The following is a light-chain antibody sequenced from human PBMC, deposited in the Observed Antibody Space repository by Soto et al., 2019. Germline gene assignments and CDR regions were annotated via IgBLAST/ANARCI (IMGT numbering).Light chain of an antibody. V-gene: IGKV1-39*01. CDR1: QSISSY. CDR2: AAS. CDR3: QQSYSNPRT. J-gene: IGKJ1*01. Sequence: DIQMTQSPSSLSASVGDRVTITCRASQSISSYLNRYQQKPGKAPKLLMYAASSLQSGVPSRFSGSGSGTDFTLTISSLQPEDFAIYYCQQSYSNPRTFGQGTKVEIK.